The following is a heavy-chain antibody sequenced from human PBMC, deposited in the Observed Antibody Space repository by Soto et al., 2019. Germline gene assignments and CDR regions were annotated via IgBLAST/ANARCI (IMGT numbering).Heavy chain of an antibody. D-gene: IGHD3-9*01. V-gene: IGHV1-18*01. CDR1: GYTFGHFY. CDR3: ARDEGGYDILTGYYKAHHFDQ. J-gene: IGHJ4*02. CDR2: ISPHNRNT. Sequence: ASVKVSCKVSGYTFGHFYITWGRQAPGQGLEWMGAISPHNRNTNYAEKFRGRVTMTTDTSTTTAYMELRSLRSDDTAVYYCARDEGGYDILTGYYKAHHFDQWGQGALVTVSS.